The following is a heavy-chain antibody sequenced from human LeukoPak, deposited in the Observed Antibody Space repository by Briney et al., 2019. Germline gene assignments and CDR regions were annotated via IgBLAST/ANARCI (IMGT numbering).Heavy chain of an antibody. CDR2: LSGSGGST. Sequence: GGSLRLSCVFSGFTFSSYAMSWVRQAPGKGLEWVSSLSGSGGSTYYADSVKGRFTISKDNSKNTLYLQMNSLRVEDTAVYYCAKDPHTGYSFAYWGQGTLVTVSS. CDR3: AKDPHTGYSFAY. D-gene: IGHD5-18*01. J-gene: IGHJ4*02. CDR1: GFTFSSYA. V-gene: IGHV3-23*01.